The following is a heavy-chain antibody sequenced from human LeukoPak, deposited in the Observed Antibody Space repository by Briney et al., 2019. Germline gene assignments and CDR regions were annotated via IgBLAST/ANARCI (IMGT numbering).Heavy chain of an antibody. CDR1: GGSISSSSYY. V-gene: IGHV4-39*01. J-gene: IGHJ6*02. CDR3: ARQDYDFWSGYLVYYYGMDV. D-gene: IGHD3-3*01. CDR2: IYYSGCT. Sequence: SETLSLTCTVSGGSISSSSYYWGWIRQPPGKGLEWIGSIYYSGCTYYNPSLKSRVTISVDTSKNQFSLKLSSVTAADTAVYYCARQDYDFWSGYLVYYYGMDVWGQGTTVTVSS.